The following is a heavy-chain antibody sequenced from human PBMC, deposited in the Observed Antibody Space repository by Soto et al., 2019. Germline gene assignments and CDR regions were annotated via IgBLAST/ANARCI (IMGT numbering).Heavy chain of an antibody. CDR2: IRSKAYGGTT. J-gene: IGHJ6*02. CDR3: TIAAAGTYYYYGMDV. V-gene: IGHV3-49*03. CDR1: GCTFGDYA. D-gene: IGHD6-13*01. Sequence: PLRLSCTASGCTFGDYAMSWFRQAPGKGLEWVGFIRSKAYGGTTEYAASVKGRFTISRDDSKSIAYLQMNSLKTEDTAVYYCTIAAAGTYYYYGMDVWGQGTTVTVSS.